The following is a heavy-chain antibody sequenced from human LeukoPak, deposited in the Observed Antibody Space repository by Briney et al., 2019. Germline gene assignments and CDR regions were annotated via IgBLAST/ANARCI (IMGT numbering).Heavy chain of an antibody. Sequence: PSETLSLTCTVSGGSISSYYWSWIRQPAGKGLEWIGRIYTSGSTNYNPSLKSRVSMSMDTSKNQFSVKMRAVTAADTAVYYCARSEINDYSRFWGQGILVIVSS. J-gene: IGHJ4*02. D-gene: IGHD4-11*01. CDR1: GGSISSYY. CDR2: IYTSGST. V-gene: IGHV4-4*07. CDR3: ARSEINDYSRF.